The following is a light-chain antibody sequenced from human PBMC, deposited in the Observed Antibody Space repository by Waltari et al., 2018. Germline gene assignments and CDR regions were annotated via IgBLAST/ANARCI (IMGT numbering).Light chain of an antibody. CDR1: QSVSSN. V-gene: IGKV3-11*01. J-gene: IGKJ4*01. CDR3: QHRHNWPLA. CDR2: DAS. Sequence: EIVLTQSPATLFLSPGETATLSCRASQSVSSNLAWYQQKPGQAPRLLVYDASNRATGVPARFSGSGSGTDFTLIISSLEPEDFAVYYCQHRHNWPLAFGGGTKVEIK.